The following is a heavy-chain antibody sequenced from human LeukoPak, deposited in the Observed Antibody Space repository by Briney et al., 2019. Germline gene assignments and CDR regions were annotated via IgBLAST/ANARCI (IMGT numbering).Heavy chain of an antibody. CDR1: GFTFSSYS. CDR3: ARDGRMATTDTEQFDY. D-gene: IGHD5-24*01. V-gene: IGHV3-21*01. J-gene: IGHJ4*02. CDR2: ISSSTSYI. Sequence: GGSLRLSCAASGFTFSSYSMNWVRQAPGKGLEWVSSISSSTSYIYYADSVKGRFTISRDNAKNSLYLQMNSLRAEDTAVYYCARDGRMATTDTEQFDYWGQGTLVTVSS.